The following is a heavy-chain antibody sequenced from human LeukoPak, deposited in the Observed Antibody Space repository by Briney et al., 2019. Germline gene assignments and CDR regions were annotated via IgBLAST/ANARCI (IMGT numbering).Heavy chain of an antibody. J-gene: IGHJ5*02. Sequence: PSETLSLTCTVSGDSISNSYWSWIRQPPGKRLEWIGYIHYSGGTRYNPSLQSRVTISLDSPKKQFSLTLSSVTTADTAVYYCARGRYDSSGCSNPFDPWGPGTLVTVST. CDR1: GDSISNSY. CDR2: IHYSGGT. CDR3: ARGRYDSSGCSNPFDP. V-gene: IGHV4-59*01. D-gene: IGHD3-22*01.